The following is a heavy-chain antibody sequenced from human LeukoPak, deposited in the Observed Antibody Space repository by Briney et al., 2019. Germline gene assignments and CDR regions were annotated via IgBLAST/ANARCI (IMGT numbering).Heavy chain of an antibody. Sequence: SGTLSLTCTVSGGSISSHYWSWIRQPAGKGLEWIGRIYTSGSTNYNPSLKSRVTMSVDTSKNQFSLKLSSVTAADTAVYYCARDYYDSSGYYHYYYYMDVWGKGTTVTVSS. D-gene: IGHD3-22*01. J-gene: IGHJ6*03. CDR2: IYTSGST. CDR3: ARDYYDSSGYYHYYYYMDV. V-gene: IGHV4-4*07. CDR1: GGSISSHY.